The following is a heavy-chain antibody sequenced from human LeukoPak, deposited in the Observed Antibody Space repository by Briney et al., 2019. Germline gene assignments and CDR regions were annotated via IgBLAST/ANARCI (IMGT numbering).Heavy chain of an antibody. CDR2: INPNSGGP. Sequence: GASVKVSCKASGYTFTGYYMHWVRQAPGQGLEWMGWINPNSGGPNYAQKFQGRVTMTRDTSISTAYMELSRLRSDDTAVYYCARGRGQHYDFWSGYTAGRADYDAFDIWGQGTMVTVSS. J-gene: IGHJ3*02. CDR1: GYTFTGYY. V-gene: IGHV1-2*02. D-gene: IGHD3-3*01. CDR3: ARGRGQHYDFWSGYTAGRADYDAFDI.